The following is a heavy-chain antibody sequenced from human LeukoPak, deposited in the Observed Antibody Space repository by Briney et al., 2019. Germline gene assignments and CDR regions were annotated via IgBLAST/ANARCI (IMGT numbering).Heavy chain of an antibody. CDR2: IDHSGST. J-gene: IGHJ4*02. CDR1: GGSFCGFY. CDR3: ARVGEWLLPYDN. Sequence: PSETLSLTRGVYGGSFCGFYWGWVRQPPGKGPGWIGEIDHSGSTNYNPSLKSRVTISVDTSKNQFSLKLSSVTAADTAVYYCARVGEWLLPYDNWGQGTLVTVSS. D-gene: IGHD3-22*01. V-gene: IGHV4-34*01.